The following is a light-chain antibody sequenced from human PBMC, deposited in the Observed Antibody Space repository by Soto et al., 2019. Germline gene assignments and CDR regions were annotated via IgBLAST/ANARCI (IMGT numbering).Light chain of an antibody. CDR1: QSLVHNDGNTY. Sequence: DIVMTQTPLSSPVTLGQAASISCRSSQSLVHNDGNTYLSWFQQRPGQPPRLLIYKVSDRFSGVPDRFSGSGAGTDFTLTISSLQSEDFVVYYCQQYNSWPPITFGQGTRLEIK. CDR3: QQYNSWPPIT. V-gene: IGKV2-24*01. J-gene: IGKJ5*01. CDR2: KVS.